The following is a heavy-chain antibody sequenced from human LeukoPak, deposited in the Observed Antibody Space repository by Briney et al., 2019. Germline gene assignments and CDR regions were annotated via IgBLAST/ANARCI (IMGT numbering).Heavy chain of an antibody. V-gene: IGHV1-46*01. CDR3: ARDQHYQLPFDY. CDR2: INPSTRST. D-gene: IGHD2-2*01. J-gene: IGHJ4*02. CDR1: GYTFTSYY. Sequence: ASVKVSCKASGYTFTSYYVHWVRQAPGQGLEWMGMINPSTRSTSYAQKFQCRVTMTRDTSTSTVYMELSSLRSEDTAVYYCARDQHYQLPFDYWGRGTLVIVSS.